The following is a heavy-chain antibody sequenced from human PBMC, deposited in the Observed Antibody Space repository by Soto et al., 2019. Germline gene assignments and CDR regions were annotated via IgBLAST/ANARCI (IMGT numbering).Heavy chain of an antibody. CDR2: INSDGSST. J-gene: IGHJ4*02. CDR1: GFTFISYW. V-gene: IGHV3-74*01. D-gene: IGHD2-15*01. Sequence: GGSLRLSCAASGFTFISYWMHWVLQAPWKGLVWVSRINSDGSSTSYADSVKGRFTISRDNAKNTLYLQMNSLRAEDTAMYYCVRTSLVVAVATREDYWGQGTLVTVSS. CDR3: VRTSLVVAVATREDY.